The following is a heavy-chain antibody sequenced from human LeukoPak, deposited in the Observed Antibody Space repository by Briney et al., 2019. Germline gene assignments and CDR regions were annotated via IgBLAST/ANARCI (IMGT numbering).Heavy chain of an antibody. Sequence: ASVKVSCKASGYTLTSYGISWVRQAPGQGLEWMGWISAYNGNTNYTQKLQGRVTMTTDTSTSTAYMELRSLRSDDTAVYYCARDKRALFPYDFWSGYYTVAFDIWGQGTMVTVSS. J-gene: IGHJ3*02. CDR2: ISAYNGNT. D-gene: IGHD3-3*01. CDR3: ARDKRALFPYDFWSGYYTVAFDI. CDR1: GYTLTSYG. V-gene: IGHV1-18*01.